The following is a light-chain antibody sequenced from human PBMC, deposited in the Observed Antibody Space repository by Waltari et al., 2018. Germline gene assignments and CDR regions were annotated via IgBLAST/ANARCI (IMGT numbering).Light chain of an antibody. V-gene: IGKV3-20*01. Sequence: IVLTQSPGTLSLSPGERATLSCRASQSVGGTLAWYQQKPGQAPRLLMYGASIRAPGTPDRFSGTGSGTDFSLTISRLEPEDFAEYYCQHYVRLPATFGQGTKVEIK. J-gene: IGKJ1*01. CDR2: GAS. CDR3: QHYVRLPAT. CDR1: QSVGGT.